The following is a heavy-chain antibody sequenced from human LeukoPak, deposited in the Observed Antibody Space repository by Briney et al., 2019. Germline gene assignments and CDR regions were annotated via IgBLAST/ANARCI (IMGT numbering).Heavy chain of an antibody. CDR2: ISGSGGST. Sequence: PGVSLRLSCAASGFTFSSYAMSWVRPAPGKGLEWCSAISGSGGSTYYADSVKGRFTISRDNSKNTLYLQMNSLSAEDTAVYSCAKVPGQGYYFDYWGQGTLVTVSS. J-gene: IGHJ4*02. CDR3: AKVPGQGYYFDY. V-gene: IGHV3-23*01. CDR1: GFTFSSYA.